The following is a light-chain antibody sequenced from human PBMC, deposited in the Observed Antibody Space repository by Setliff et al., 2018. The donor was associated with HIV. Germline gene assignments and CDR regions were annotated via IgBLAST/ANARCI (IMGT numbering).Light chain of an antibody. CDR2: ANS. Sequence: QSVLTQPPSVSGAPGQRVTISCTGSSSTIGAVYDVHWYQQFPGTAPKVLIYANSNRPSGVPDRFSGSKSGTSASLAITGLQAEDEADYSCQSFDNSLNGYVFGTGTKVTVL. V-gene: IGLV1-40*01. CDR1: SSTIGAVYD. CDR3: QSFDNSLNGYV. J-gene: IGLJ1*01.